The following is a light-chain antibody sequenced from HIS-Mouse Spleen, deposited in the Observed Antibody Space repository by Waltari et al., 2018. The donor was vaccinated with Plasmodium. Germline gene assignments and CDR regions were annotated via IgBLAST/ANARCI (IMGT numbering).Light chain of an antibody. CDR1: QSVSSN. CDR2: GAS. V-gene: IGKV3-15*01. J-gene: IGKJ3*01. Sequence: EIVMTQSPATLSVSPGERATLSCRASQSVSSNLAWSQQKPGQAPRLLIYGASTRFSGSGSGTEFTLTISSLQSEDFAVYYCQQYNNWSFTFGPGTKVDIK. CDR3: QQYNNWSFT.